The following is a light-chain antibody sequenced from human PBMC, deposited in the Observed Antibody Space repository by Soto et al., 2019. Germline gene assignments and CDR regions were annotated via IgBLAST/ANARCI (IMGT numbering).Light chain of an antibody. CDR1: QGVRGN. CDR2: AAS. CDR3: QQINDYPLT. Sequence: DIQLTQSPSFLSASVGDRITITCRASQGVRGNLAWYQQKPARAPNLLISAASSLKSGVPSRFSCSGSGTGFNLTISCLQPEDFATYYCQQINDYPLTFGGGTKVEIK. V-gene: IGKV1-9*01. J-gene: IGKJ4*02.